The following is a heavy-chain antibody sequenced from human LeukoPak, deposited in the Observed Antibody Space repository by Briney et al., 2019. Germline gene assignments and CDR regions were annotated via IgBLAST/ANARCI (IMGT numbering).Heavy chain of an antibody. CDR1: GFTFSSYS. J-gene: IGHJ5*02. CDR3: AREGSTSDSSFDP. V-gene: IGHV3-21*01. CDR2: ISSSSSYI. D-gene: IGHD2-2*01. Sequence: GGSLRLSCAASGFTFSSYSMNWVRQAPGKGLEWVSSISSSSSYIYYADSVKGRFTISRDNAKSSLYLQMNSLRAEDTAVYYCAREGSTSDSSFDPWGQGALVTVSS.